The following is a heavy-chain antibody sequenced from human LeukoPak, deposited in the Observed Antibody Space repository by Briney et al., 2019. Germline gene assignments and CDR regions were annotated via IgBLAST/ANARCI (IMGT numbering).Heavy chain of an antibody. J-gene: IGHJ2*01. Sequence: SQTLSLTCSVSGDSIITDEYSWNWIRKPAGKGLQWIGRIYTSGRTDYNPSLRVSMSVDTSKNQFSLRLSSVTAADTAMYYCVRYVHVVVPSAVTGPFDLWGRGTLVTVSS. D-gene: IGHD3-10*02. CDR1: GDSIITDEYS. V-gene: IGHV4-61*02. CDR2: IYTSGRT. CDR3: VRYVHVVVPSAVTGPFDL.